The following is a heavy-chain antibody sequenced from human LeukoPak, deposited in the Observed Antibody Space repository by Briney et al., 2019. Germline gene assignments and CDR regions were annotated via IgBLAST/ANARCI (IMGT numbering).Heavy chain of an antibody. V-gene: IGHV4-61*02. CDR3: ARGAAGTGDYYYYYMDV. CDR2: IYTSGST. CDR1: GGSISSGSYY. D-gene: IGHD6-13*01. Sequence: SQTLSLTCTVSGGSISSGSYYWSWIRQPAGKGLEWIGRIYTSGSTNYNPSLKSRVTISVDTSKNQFSLKLSSVTAADTAVYYCARGAAGTGDYYYYYMDVWGKGTTVTVSS. J-gene: IGHJ6*03.